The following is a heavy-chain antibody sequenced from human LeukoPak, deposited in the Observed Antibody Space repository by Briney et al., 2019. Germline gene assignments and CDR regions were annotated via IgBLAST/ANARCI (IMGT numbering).Heavy chain of an antibody. CDR1: GVSISSGGYY. V-gene: IGHV4-61*08. Sequence: SETLSLTCTVSGVSISSGGYYWSWIRQPPGKGLEWIGYIYYTGSTNYNPSLKSRVTISVDTSKNQLSLKLSSVTAADTAVYYCARDKGPGGYFNYWGHGTLVTVSS. D-gene: IGHD1-14*01. CDR3: ARDKGPGGYFNY. J-gene: IGHJ4*01. CDR2: IYYTGST.